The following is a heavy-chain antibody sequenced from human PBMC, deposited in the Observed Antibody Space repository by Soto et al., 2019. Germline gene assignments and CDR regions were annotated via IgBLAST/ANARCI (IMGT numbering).Heavy chain of an antibody. CDR2: IIPIFGTA. V-gene: IGHV1-69*13. Sequence: ASVKVSCKASGGTFSSYAISWVRQAPGRGLEWMGGIIPIFGTANYAQKFQGRVTITADESTSTAYMELSSLRSEDTAVYYCARGQVYSSSWYDANWFDPWGQGTLVTVSS. J-gene: IGHJ5*02. D-gene: IGHD6-13*01. CDR3: ARGQVYSSSWYDANWFDP. CDR1: GGTFSSYA.